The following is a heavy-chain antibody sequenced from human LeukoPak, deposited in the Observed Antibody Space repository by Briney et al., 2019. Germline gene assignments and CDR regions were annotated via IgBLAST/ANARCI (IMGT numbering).Heavy chain of an antibody. Sequence: SETLSLTCAVYGGSFSGYYWSWIRQPPGKGLEWIGEINHSGSTNYNPSLKSRVTISVDTSKNQFSLKLSSVTAADTAVYYCAREGDSSSWYDGTTFDIWGQGTMVTVSS. CDR1: GGSFSGYY. D-gene: IGHD6-13*01. J-gene: IGHJ3*02. CDR3: AREGDSSSWYDGTTFDI. V-gene: IGHV4-34*01. CDR2: INHSGST.